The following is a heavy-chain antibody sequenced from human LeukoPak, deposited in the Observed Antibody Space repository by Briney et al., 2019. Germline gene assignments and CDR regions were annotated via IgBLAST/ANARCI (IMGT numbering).Heavy chain of an antibody. CDR1: GDSMSRYY. Sequence: SETLSLTCTVSGDSMSRYYWNWIRQPPGKGLERIGYISQKGSINYNPSLNSRVTISLDTSKNQFSLKLSSVTAADTAVYYCASLSGGVGARRFDYWGQGTLVTVSS. CDR2: ISQKGSI. J-gene: IGHJ4*02. D-gene: IGHD1-26*01. CDR3: ASLSGGVGARRFDY. V-gene: IGHV4-59*08.